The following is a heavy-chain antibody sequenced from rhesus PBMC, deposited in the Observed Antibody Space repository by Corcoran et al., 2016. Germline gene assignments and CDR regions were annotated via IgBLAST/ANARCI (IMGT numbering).Heavy chain of an antibody. Sequence: VQLQESGPGLLTPSDTLSLTCVVSGGSISCGYAWCWLRQPPGKGMGWIVSIYSRNGNTDYKPSRKSRGNISTDTSKNQVSLKLSSVTAADTAVYYCARDRGRTRMMTVTLNVGYFDDWGQGVLVTVSS. CDR2: IYSRNGNT. V-gene: IGHV4S7*01. CDR1: GGSISCGYA. J-gene: IGHJ4*01. D-gene: IGHD3-9*01. CDR3: ARDRGRTRMMTVTLNVGYFDD.